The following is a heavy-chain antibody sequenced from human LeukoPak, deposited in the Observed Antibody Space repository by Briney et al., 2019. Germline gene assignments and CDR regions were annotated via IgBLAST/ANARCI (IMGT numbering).Heavy chain of an antibody. V-gene: IGHV3-21*01. CDR1: GFTFSSYS. CDR3: AREPDTTGTTGRAFDI. Sequence: PGGSLRLSCAASGFTFSSYSMNWVRQAPGKGLEWVSSISSSSSYIYYADSVKGRFTISRDNAKNSLYLQMNGLRAEDTAVYYCAREPDTTGTTGRAFDIWGQGTMVTVSS. J-gene: IGHJ3*02. D-gene: IGHD1-1*01. CDR2: ISSSSSYI.